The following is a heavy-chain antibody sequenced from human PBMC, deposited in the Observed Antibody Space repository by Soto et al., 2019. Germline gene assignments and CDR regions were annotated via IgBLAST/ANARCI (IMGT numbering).Heavy chain of an antibody. CDR3: ARVRKYDRSGYYLSQLDY. V-gene: IGHV1-18*04. Sequence: GASVKVSCKASGYTFTSYCISWVRQAPGQGLEWMGWISAYKGNTNYAQKVQGRVTMATDTSTSTAYMELRSLRSDDTAVYYCARVRKYDRSGYYLSQLDYWGQGTLVTVSS. CDR1: GYTFTSYC. J-gene: IGHJ4*02. CDR2: ISAYKGNT. D-gene: IGHD3-22*01.